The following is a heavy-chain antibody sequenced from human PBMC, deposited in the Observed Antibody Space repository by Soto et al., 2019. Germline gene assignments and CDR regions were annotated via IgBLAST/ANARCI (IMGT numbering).Heavy chain of an antibody. CDR1: GFSFTNHS. D-gene: IGHD1-26*01. CDR2: VTSASYTK. CDR3: ARVASSGHFFDP. V-gene: IGHV3-48*01. J-gene: IGHJ2*01. Sequence: EGQLVESGGDLVQPGGSLRLSCVASGFSFTNHSMSWVRQAPGKGLEWVAFVTSASYTKYYPDSVRGRLTVSRDNTTNSLFPELSRRGVDDTAVNFCARVASSGHFFDPWGRGTLVSVSS.